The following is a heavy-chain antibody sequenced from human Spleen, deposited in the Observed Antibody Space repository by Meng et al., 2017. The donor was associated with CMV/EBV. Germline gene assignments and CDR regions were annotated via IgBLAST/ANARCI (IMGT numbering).Heavy chain of an antibody. D-gene: IGHD2-2*01. Sequence: ASVKVSCKASGYTFTSYGVSWVRQAPGQGLEWMGWISVYSGNTDYAQKLQGRVTMTTDTSTSTAYMELTSLRSGDTAVYYCARVVVIVPAAIYYYGLDVWGQGTTVTVSS. CDR1: GYTFTSYG. CDR2: ISVYSGNT. J-gene: IGHJ6*02. V-gene: IGHV1-18*01. CDR3: ARVVVIVPAAIYYYGLDV.